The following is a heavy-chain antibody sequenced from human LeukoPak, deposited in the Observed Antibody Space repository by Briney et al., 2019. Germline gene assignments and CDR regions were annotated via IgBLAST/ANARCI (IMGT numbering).Heavy chain of an antibody. CDR3: ARTPDGAEY. D-gene: IGHD3-10*01. CDR2: IKQDGTEI. J-gene: IGHJ4*02. V-gene: IGHV3-7*01. Sequence: GGSLRLSCAASGFTFNNDWMTWVRQAPGKGLEWVANIKQDGTEIFYVDSMRGRFIISRDNAENSLYLQMNSVRVEDTAVYYCARTPDGAEYWGQGTLVTVSS. CDR1: GFTFNNDW.